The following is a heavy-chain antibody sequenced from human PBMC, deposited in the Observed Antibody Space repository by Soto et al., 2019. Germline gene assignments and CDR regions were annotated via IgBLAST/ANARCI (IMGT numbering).Heavy chain of an antibody. CDR3: ARGDYYGSGIYYFDY. J-gene: IGHJ4*02. CDR1: GYTFTSYP. V-gene: IGHV1-3*01. Sequence: GASVKVSCKASGYTFTSYPIHWVRQAPGQGLEWMGWINPANGDTGYSQNFQGRVTITRDTSASTAYMELSSLRSEDTAVYYCARGDYYGSGIYYFDYWGQGTLVTVSS. D-gene: IGHD3-10*01. CDR2: INPANGDT.